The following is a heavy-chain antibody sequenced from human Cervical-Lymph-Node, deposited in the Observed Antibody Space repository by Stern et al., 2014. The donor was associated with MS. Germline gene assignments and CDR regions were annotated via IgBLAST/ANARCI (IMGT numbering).Heavy chain of an antibody. D-gene: IGHD6-13*01. CDR3: ATFTSAAGTFNH. CDR1: GYNPTSYG. Sequence: QLVQSGGEVKKPGASVKVSCKASGYNPTSYGFTWVRPAPGQGLEWMGWISVYNGNTTDAQKFKGRVTMTTDTSTSTAYMEVRSLRSDDTAVYNCATFTSAAGTFNHWGQGTLVTVSS. CDR2: ISVYNGNT. V-gene: IGHV1-18*01. J-gene: IGHJ4*02.